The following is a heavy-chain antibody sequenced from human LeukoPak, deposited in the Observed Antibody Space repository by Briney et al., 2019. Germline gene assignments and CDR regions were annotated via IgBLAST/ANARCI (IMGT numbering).Heavy chain of an antibody. D-gene: IGHD3-10*01. CDR2: IYYSGSS. CDR1: GGAVSGGSYY. CDR3: ARDGRGNWFDP. J-gene: IGHJ5*02. Sequence: SETLSLTCTVSGGAVSGGSYYWSLIRQPPGKGLEWIGNIYYSGSSNYNPSLKSRVTISVDASKNQFSLELSSVTAADTAVYYCARDGRGNWFDPWGQGTLVTVSS. V-gene: IGHV4-61*01.